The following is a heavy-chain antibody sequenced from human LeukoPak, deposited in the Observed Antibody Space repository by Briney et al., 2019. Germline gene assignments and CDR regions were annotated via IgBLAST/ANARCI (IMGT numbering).Heavy chain of an antibody. CDR3: ARDRAAADLDY. J-gene: IGHJ4*02. CDR2: IWYDGSNK. D-gene: IGHD6-13*01. CDR1: GFTFSSYG. V-gene: IGHV3-33*01. Sequence: GGSLRLSCAASGFTFSSYGMHWVRQAPGKGQEWVAVIWYDGSNKFYADSVKGRFTISRDNSKNTLYLQMNSLRAEDTAVYYCARDRAAADLDYWGQGTLVTVSS.